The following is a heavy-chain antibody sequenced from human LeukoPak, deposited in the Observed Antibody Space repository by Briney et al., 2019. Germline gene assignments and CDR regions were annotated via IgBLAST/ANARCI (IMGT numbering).Heavy chain of an antibody. CDR1: GYTFTGYY. V-gene: IGHV1-2*02. CDR2: INPNSGGT. Sequence: ASVKVSCKASGYTFTGYYMHWVRQDPGQGLEWMGWINPNSGGTNYAQKFQGRVTMTRDTSISTAYMELSRLRSDDTAVYYCASLWFGESTFDYWGQGTLVTVSS. J-gene: IGHJ4*02. CDR3: ASLWFGESTFDY. D-gene: IGHD3-10*01.